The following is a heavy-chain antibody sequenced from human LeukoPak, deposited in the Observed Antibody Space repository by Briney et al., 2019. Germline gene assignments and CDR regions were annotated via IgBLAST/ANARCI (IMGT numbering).Heavy chain of an antibody. CDR3: VKSPGSGWPV. Sequence: GGSLRLSCAASGFTFSSFAMHWVRQAPGKGLEYLSAIYSDGSRTYYADSVKGRFTISRDNSKNTLYFEMSSPRVEDTAVYYCVKSPGSGWPVWGQGTLLTVSS. V-gene: IGHV3-64D*06. D-gene: IGHD6-19*01. CDR2: IYSDGSRT. J-gene: IGHJ4*02. CDR1: GFTFSSFA.